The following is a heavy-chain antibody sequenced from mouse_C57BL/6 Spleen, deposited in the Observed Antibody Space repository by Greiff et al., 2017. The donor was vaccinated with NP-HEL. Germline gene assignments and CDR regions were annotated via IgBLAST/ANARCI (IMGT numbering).Heavy chain of an antibody. J-gene: IGHJ2*01. D-gene: IGHD2-1*01. V-gene: IGHV1-15*01. CDR3: TRYRNYYGDY. Sequence: QVQLQQSGAELVRPGASVTLSCKASGYTFTDYEMHWVKQTPVHGLEWIGAIDPETGGTAYNQKFKGKAILTADKSSSTAYMELRSLTSEDFAVYYCTRYRNYYGDYWGQGTTLTVSS. CDR2: IDPETGGT. CDR1: GYTFTDYE.